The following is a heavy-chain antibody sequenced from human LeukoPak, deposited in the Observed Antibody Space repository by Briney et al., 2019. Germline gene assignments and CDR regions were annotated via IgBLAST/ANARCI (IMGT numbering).Heavy chain of an antibody. CDR1: GGSVSSGSYY. CDR3: ARATLPYSNSGFDY. V-gene: IGHV4-61*01. D-gene: IGHD6-13*01. CDR2: IYYSGST. J-gene: IGHJ4*02. Sequence: PSETLSLTCTVSGGSVSSGSYYWSWIRQPPGKGLEWIGYIYYSGSTNYNPSLKSRVTISVDTSKNQFSLKLSSVTAADTAVYYCARATLPYSNSGFDYWGQGTLVTVSS.